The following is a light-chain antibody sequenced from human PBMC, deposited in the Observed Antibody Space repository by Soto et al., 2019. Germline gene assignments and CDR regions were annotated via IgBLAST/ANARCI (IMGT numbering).Light chain of an antibody. CDR3: QQYGSSPFT. J-gene: IGKJ4*02. CDR1: QSVSSTNY. CDR2: GAS. V-gene: IGKV3-20*01. Sequence: EMVLTQSPGTLSLSPGERATLSCRASQSVSSTNYLAWYQQKPGQAPRLLIYGASSRATAIPDRFSGSGSGTDFTLTISRLEPEDFAVYYCQQYGSSPFTFGGGTKVEIK.